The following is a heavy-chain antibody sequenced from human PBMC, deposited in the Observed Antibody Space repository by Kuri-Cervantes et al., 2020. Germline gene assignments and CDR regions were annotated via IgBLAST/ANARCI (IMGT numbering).Heavy chain of an antibody. J-gene: IGHJ5*02. Sequence: GESLKISCAASGFTFSNHAMSWVRQAPGKGLEWVSTISASGGSTYYADSVKGRFTIPRDNAKNSLYLQMNSLRDEDTVVYYCARGMVLLWFGELTGNWFDPWGQGTLVTVSS. V-gene: IGHV3-23*01. CDR3: ARGMVLLWFGELTGNWFDP. CDR2: ISASGGST. CDR1: GFTFSNHA. D-gene: IGHD3-10*01.